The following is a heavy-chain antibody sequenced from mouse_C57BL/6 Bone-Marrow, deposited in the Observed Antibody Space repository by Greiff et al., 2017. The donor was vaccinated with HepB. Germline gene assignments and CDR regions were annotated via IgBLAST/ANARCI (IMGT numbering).Heavy chain of an antibody. J-gene: IGHJ4*01. D-gene: IGHD1-1*01. CDR1: GYTFTSYW. Sequence: QVQLQQPGTELVKPGASVKLSCKASGYTFTSYWMHWVKQRPEQGLEWIGNINPSNGGTNYNEKFKSKATLTVDKSSSTAYMQLSSLTSEDSAVYYCARGVFIYYAMDYWGQGTSVTVSS. CDR3: ARGVFIYYAMDY. V-gene: IGHV1-53*01. CDR2: INPSNGGT.